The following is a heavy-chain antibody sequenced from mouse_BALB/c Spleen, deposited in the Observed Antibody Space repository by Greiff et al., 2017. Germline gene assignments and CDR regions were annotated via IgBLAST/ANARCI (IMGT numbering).Heavy chain of an antibody. J-gene: IGHJ4*01. CDR1: GYTFTSYW. Sequence: LQQPGSELVSPGASVKLSCKASGYTFTSYWMHWVKQRHGQGLEWIGNIYPGSGSTNYDEKFKSKGTLTVDTSSSTAYMHLSSLTSEDSAVYYCTRDYDYAMDYWGQGTSVTVSS. D-gene: IGHD1-1*01. V-gene: IGHV1S22*01. CDR3: TRDYDYAMDY. CDR2: IYPGSGST.